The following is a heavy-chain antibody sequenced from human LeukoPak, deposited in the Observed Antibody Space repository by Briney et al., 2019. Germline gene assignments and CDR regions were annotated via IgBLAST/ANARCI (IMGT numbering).Heavy chain of an antibody. CDR3: AREYPRESWFGASYYFDY. CDR2: FDPEDGET. CDR1: GYTLTELS. Sequence: GASVKVSCKVSGYTLTELSMHWVRQAPGKGLEWMGGFDPEDGETIYAQKFQGRVTMTEDTSKDTAYMELSSLRSEDTAVYYCAREYPRESWFGASYYFDYWGQGTLVTVSS. V-gene: IGHV1-24*01. D-gene: IGHD3-10*01. J-gene: IGHJ4*02.